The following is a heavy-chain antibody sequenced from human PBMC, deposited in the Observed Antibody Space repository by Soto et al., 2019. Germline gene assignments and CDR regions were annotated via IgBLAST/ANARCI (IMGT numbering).Heavy chain of an antibody. CDR1: GGTFSSYA. V-gene: IGHV1-69*12. Sequence: QVQLVQSGAEVKKPGSSVKVSCKASGGTFSSYAISWVRQAPGQGLEWMGGIIPIFGTANYAQKFQGRVTITADESTSTAYMELSSLRSEDTAVYYCERDLPPPHYDRSGYPTSYWGQGTLVTVSS. J-gene: IGHJ4*02. D-gene: IGHD3-22*01. CDR2: IIPIFGTA. CDR3: ERDLPPPHYDRSGYPTSY.